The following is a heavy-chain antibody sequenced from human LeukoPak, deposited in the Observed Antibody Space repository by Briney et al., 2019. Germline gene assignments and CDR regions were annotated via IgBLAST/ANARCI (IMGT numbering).Heavy chain of an antibody. V-gene: IGHV3-74*01. CDR1: GFTFSSYW. CDR2: IKSDGSST. J-gene: IGHJ4*02. CDR3: AKGIEY. D-gene: IGHD6-13*01. Sequence: GGSLRLSCAASGFTFSSYWMHWVRQAPGKGLVWVSRIKSDGSSTNYADSVKGRFTISRDNAKNTLYLQMNSLRAEDTAVYYCAKGIEYWGQGTLVTVSS.